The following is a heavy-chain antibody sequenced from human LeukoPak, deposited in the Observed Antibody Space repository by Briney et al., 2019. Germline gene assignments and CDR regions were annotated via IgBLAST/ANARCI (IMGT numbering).Heavy chain of an antibody. V-gene: IGHV4-59*01. CDR1: GGSISSYY. D-gene: IGHD3-10*01. Sequence: PSETLSLTCTVSGGSISSYYWSWIRQPPGKGLEWIGYIYYSGSTNYSPSLKSRVTISVDTSQSQFSLKLSSLTAADTAVYYCARSSGSGSYFDYWGQGTLVTVSS. J-gene: IGHJ4*02. CDR2: IYYSGST. CDR3: ARSSGSGSYFDY.